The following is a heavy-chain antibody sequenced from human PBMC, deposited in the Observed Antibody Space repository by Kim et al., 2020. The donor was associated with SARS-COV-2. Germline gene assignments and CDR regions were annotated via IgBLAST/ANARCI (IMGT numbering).Heavy chain of an antibody. Sequence: ANYAKKLRGRVTMTADDSMSTVFLELDSLRSDDTAVYYCARERGNSYGFDYWGQGTLVTVSS. D-gene: IGHD1-26*01. J-gene: IGHJ4*02. V-gene: IGHV1-69*01. CDR3: ARERGNSYGFDY. CDR2: A.